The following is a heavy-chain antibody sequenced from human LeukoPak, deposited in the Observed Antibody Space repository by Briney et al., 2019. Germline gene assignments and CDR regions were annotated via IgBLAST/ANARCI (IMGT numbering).Heavy chain of an antibody. Sequence: SETLSLTCAVSGDSISSSGYYWGWIRQPPGKGLEWIGSFYYSDTTYYNSSLKSRVTISVDTSKNQFSLKLSSVTAADTAVYYCARGPYYFDFWGQGTLATVSS. J-gene: IGHJ4*02. V-gene: IGHV4-39*07. CDR3: ARGPYYFDF. CDR2: FYYSDTT. CDR1: GDSISSSGYY.